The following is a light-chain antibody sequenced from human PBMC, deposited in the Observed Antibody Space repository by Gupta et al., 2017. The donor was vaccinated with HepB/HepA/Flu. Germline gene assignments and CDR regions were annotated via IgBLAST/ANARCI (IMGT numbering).Light chain of an antibody. CDR1: QNVRRN. CDR3: RQDNDWPLS. Sequence: EIVLTQSPGTLSLSPGERATLSCRASQNVRRNLAWYQQKPGQPPRLLMYVASTRASTVPARFSGTGSGTDFTLTISSLQSEDFGVYFCRQDNDWPLSFGGGTKVEIK. J-gene: IGKJ4*01. CDR2: VAS. V-gene: IGKV3-15*01.